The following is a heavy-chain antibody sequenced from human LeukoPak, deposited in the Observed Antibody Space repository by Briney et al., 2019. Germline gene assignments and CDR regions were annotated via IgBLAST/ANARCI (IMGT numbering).Heavy chain of an antibody. CDR2: IYYSGST. CDR3: ARVRSVAGTFY. V-gene: IGHV4-39*07. CDR1: GGSISSSSYY. Sequence: PSETLSLTCTVSGGSISSSSYYWGWIRQPPGKGLEWIGSIYYSGSTYYNPSLKSRVTISVDTSKNQFSLKLSSVTAADTAVYYCARVRSVAGTFYWGQGTLVTVSS. J-gene: IGHJ4*02. D-gene: IGHD6-19*01.